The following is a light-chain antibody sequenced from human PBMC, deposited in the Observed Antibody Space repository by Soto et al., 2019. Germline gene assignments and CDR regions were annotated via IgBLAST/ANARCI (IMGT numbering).Light chain of an antibody. CDR1: SSDVGGYNY. CDR2: EVS. J-gene: IGLJ3*02. Sequence: QSALTQPASVSGSPGQSITISCTGTSSDVGGYNYVSWYQQHPGKAPKLMIYEVSNRPSGVSNRFSGSKSGNTASLTISGLQAEEEADYYCSSYTRGSTWVFGGGTKLTVL. CDR3: SSYTRGSTWV. V-gene: IGLV2-14*01.